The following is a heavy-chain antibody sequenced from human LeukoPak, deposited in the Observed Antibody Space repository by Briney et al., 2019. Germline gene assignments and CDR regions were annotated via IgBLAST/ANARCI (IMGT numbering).Heavy chain of an antibody. D-gene: IGHD3-22*01. V-gene: IGHV1-69*01. CDR3: ARRVVTHNLVYNWFDP. CDR2: IIPIFGTA. CDR1: GGTFSSCA. J-gene: IGHJ5*02. Sequence: GSSVKVSCKASGGTFSSCAISWVRQAPGQGLEWMGGIIPIFGTANYAQKFQGRVTITADESTSTAYMELSSLRSEDTAVYYCARRVVTHNLVYNWFDPWGQGTLVTVSS.